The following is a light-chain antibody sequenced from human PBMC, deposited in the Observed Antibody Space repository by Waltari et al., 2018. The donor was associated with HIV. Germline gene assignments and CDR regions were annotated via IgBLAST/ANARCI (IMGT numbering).Light chain of an antibody. CDR2: DVS. CDR1: GSDVGGYNY. Sequence: QSALTQPASVSGSPGQSITISCTGTGSDVGGYNYVSWYQQHPGKAPKLMIYDVSNRPSGVSNRFSGSKSGNTASLTISGLQAEDEGDYYCSSYTSSSTLVFGGGTKLTVL. J-gene: IGLJ2*01. CDR3: SSYTSSSTLV. V-gene: IGLV2-14*03.